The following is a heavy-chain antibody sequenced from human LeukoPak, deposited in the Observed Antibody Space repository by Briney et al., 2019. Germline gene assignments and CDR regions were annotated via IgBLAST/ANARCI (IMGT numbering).Heavy chain of an antibody. Sequence: GGSLRLSCAASGFTFSSYWMSWVRQAPGKGLEWVANIKQDGSEKSYVGSVKGRFTISRDNAKNSLYLQMNSLRAEDTAVYYCARDPPDYSNYYYYGMDVWGQGTTVTVSS. V-gene: IGHV3-7*01. J-gene: IGHJ6*02. D-gene: IGHD4-4*01. CDR2: IKQDGSEK. CDR1: GFTFSSYW. CDR3: ARDPPDYSNYYYYGMDV.